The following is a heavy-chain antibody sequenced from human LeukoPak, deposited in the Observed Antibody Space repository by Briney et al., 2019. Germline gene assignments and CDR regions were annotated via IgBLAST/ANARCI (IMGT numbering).Heavy chain of an antibody. Sequence: ASVKVSCKASGGTFSSYAISWVRQAPGQGLEWMGRIIPIFGTANYAQKFQGRVTITTDESTSTAYMELSSLRSEDTAVYYCARDEVGATFRWGFDPWGQGTLVTVSS. J-gene: IGHJ5*02. V-gene: IGHV1-69*05. CDR2: IIPIFGTA. D-gene: IGHD1-26*01. CDR1: GGTFSSYA. CDR3: ARDEVGATFRWGFDP.